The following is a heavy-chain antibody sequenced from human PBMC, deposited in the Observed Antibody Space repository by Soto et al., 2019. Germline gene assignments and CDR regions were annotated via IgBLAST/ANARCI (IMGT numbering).Heavy chain of an antibody. D-gene: IGHD7-27*01. CDR2: ISSSGSTI. CDR3: ARDHWGPSVPHYYYYGMDV. Sequence: ESGGGLVQPGGSLRLSCAASGFTFSSYEMNWVRQAPGKGLEWVSYISSSGSTIYYADSVKGRFTISRDNAKNSLYLQMNSLRAEDTAVYYCARDHWGPSVPHYYYYGMDVWGQGTTVTVSS. J-gene: IGHJ6*02. V-gene: IGHV3-48*03. CDR1: GFTFSSYE.